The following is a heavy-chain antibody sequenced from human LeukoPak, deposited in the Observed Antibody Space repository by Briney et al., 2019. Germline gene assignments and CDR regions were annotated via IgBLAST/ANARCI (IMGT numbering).Heavy chain of an antibody. J-gene: IGHJ4*02. CDR1: GGSISSSSYY. D-gene: IGHD2-2*01. Sequence: SETLSLTYTVSGGSISSSSYYWGWIRQPPGKGLEWIGSIYYSGSTYYNPSLKSRVTISVDTSKNQFSLKLSSVTAADTAVYYCARRSVVPAANPPTYYFDYWGQGTLVTVSS. CDR2: IYYSGST. CDR3: ARRSVVPAANPPTYYFDY. V-gene: IGHV4-39*01.